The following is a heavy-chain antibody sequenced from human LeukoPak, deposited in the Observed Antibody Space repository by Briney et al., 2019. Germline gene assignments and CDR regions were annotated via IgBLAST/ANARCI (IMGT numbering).Heavy chain of an antibody. CDR3: ARAQVRGVYDY. J-gene: IGHJ4*02. CDR1: RFTFGSYG. CDR2: IWYDGSNK. V-gene: IGHV3-33*01. D-gene: IGHD3-10*01. Sequence: GSLRLSCAASRFTFGSYGMHWVRQAPGKGLEWVAVIWYDGSNKYYADSVKGRFTISRDNSKNTLYLQMNSLRAEDTAVYYCARAQVRGVYDYWGQGTLVTVSS.